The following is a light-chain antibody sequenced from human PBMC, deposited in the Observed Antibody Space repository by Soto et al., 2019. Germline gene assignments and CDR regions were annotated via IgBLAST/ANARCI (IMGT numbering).Light chain of an antibody. CDR2: RAS. J-gene: IGKJ2*01. CDR3: KQYKSYSPYT. Sequence: DILMTQSPSTLSASVGDRVTITCRASESISRWLAWYLQKPGQAHKLLIHRASTLATGVPSRISGSGSGTDFTLTISNLQPDDFATYYCKQYKSYSPYTLGQGTKVDSK. CDR1: ESISRW. V-gene: IGKV1-5*03.